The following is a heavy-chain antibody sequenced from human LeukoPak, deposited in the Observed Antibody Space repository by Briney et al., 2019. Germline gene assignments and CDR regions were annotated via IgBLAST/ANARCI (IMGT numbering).Heavy chain of an antibody. V-gene: IGHV4-31*03. CDR1: GGSISSGGYY. CDR2: IYYSGST. CDR3: ARDRTAAGNFDY. D-gene: IGHD6-13*01. Sequence: SETLSLTCTVSGGSISSGGYYWSWIRQHPGKGQEWIGYIYYSGSTYYNPSLKSRVTISVDTSKNQFSLKLSSVTAADTAVYYCARDRTAAGNFDYWGQGTLVTVSS. J-gene: IGHJ4*02.